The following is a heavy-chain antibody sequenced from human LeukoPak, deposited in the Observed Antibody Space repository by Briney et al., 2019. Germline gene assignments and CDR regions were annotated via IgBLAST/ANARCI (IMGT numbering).Heavy chain of an antibody. CDR1: GGSISSYY. D-gene: IGHD6-13*01. V-gene: IGHV4-59*01. J-gene: IGHJ6*03. Sequence: SETLSLTCTVSGGSISSYYWSWIRQPPGKGLEWIGYIYYSGSTNYNPSLKSRVTISVDTSKNQFSLKLSSVTAADTAVYYCARVSFGGSSWYADCYYYYMDVWGKGTTVTVSS. CDR3: ARVSFGGSSWYADCYYYYMDV. CDR2: IYYSGST.